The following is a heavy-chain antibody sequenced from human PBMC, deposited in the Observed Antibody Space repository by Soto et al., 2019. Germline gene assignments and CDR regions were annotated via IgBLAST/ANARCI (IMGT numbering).Heavy chain of an antibody. J-gene: IGHJ4*02. V-gene: IGHV1-69*13. CDR1: GGTFSSYA. CDR2: IIPIFGTA. CDR3: ARRSPWELANFDY. D-gene: IGHD1-26*01. Sequence: ASVKVSCKASGGTFSSYAISWVRQAPGQGLEWMGGIIPIFGTANYAQKFQGRVTITADESTSTAYMELSSLRSEDTAVYYCARRSPWELANFDYWGQGTLVTVSS.